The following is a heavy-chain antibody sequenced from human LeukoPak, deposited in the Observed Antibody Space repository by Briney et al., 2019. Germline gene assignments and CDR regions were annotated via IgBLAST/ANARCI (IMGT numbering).Heavy chain of an antibody. Sequence: GGSLRLSCAASGFTFNAFGMNWVRQAPGKGLEWVSYIGTTSGAIYYADSVKGRFTISRDSAKNSLYLQMNSLRAEDTAVYYCARDRLGVEMSTINRFDYWGQGTLVAVSS. J-gene: IGHJ4*02. CDR2: IGTTSGAI. V-gene: IGHV3-48*01. CDR1: GFTFNAFG. D-gene: IGHD5-24*01. CDR3: ARDRLGVEMSTINRFDY.